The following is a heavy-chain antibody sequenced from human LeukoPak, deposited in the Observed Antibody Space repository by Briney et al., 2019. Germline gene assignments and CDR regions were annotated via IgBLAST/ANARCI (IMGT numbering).Heavy chain of an antibody. CDR1: GGTFSSYA. V-gene: IGHV1-69*06. J-gene: IGHJ6*03. Sequence: SVKVSCKASGGTFSSYAISWVRQAPGQGLEWMGGIIPIFGTANYAQKFQGRVTITADKSTSTAYMELSSLRSEDTAVYYCARMGRVLHGVYYYYYYMDVWGKGTTVTVSS. CDR2: IIPIFGTA. D-gene: IGHD3-10*01. CDR3: ARMGRVLHGVYYYYYYMDV.